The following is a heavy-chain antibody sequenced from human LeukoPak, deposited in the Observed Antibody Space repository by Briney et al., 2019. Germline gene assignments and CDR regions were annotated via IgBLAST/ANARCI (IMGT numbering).Heavy chain of an antibody. CDR2: VSGSAGRT. Sequence: PGGSLRLSCSASGFTFTSYPMTWVRQAPGKGLEWVSSVSGSAGRTYYADSVKGRFTISRDNSKITLYLQMNSLRAEDTAVYYCAKDAYRYYDSSDYYRPYYFDYWGQGTRVTVSS. CDR3: AKDAYRYYDSSDYYRPYYFDY. J-gene: IGHJ4*02. V-gene: IGHV3-23*01. D-gene: IGHD3-22*01. CDR1: GFTFTSYP.